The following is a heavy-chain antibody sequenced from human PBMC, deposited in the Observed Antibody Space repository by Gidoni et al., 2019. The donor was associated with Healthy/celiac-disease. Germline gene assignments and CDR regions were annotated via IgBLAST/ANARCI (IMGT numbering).Heavy chain of an antibody. D-gene: IGHD2-2*01. CDR3: ARRVVPANGDWFDP. V-gene: IGHV4-39*01. Sequence: QLQLQESGPGLVKPSETLSLTCTVPGGSISSSSYYWGWIRQPPGKGLEWIGSIYYSGSTYYTPSLKSRVTISVDTSKNQFSLKLSSVTAADTAVYYCARRVVPANGDWFDPWGQGTLVTVSS. J-gene: IGHJ5*02. CDR1: GGSISSSSYY. CDR2: IYYSGST.